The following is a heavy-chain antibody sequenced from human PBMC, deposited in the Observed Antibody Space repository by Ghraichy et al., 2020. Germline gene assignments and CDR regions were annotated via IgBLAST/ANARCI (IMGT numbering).Heavy chain of an antibody. CDR1: GFTFSSYS. Sequence: GGSLRLSCAASGFTFSSYSMNWVRQAPGKGLEWVSYISSSSSTIYYADSVKGRFTISRDNAKNSLYLQMNSLRDEDTAVYYCARDSQYYDFWSARAFDIWGQGTMVTVSS. V-gene: IGHV3-48*02. D-gene: IGHD3-3*01. CDR2: ISSSSSTI. CDR3: ARDSQYYDFWSARAFDI. J-gene: IGHJ3*02.